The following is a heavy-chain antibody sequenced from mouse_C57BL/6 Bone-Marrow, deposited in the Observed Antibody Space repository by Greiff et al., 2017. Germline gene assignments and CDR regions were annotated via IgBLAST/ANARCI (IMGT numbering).Heavy chain of an antibody. CDR2: ISSGGGYT. CDR3: ARHDGYFWYFDV. J-gene: IGHJ1*03. CDR1: GFTFSSYG. D-gene: IGHD2-3*01. Sequence: VQLKESGGDLVKPGGSLKLSCAASGFTFSSYGMSWVRQTPDKRLEWVATISSGGGYTYYPDSVKGRFTISRDNAKNTLYLQMSSLKSEDTSMYYCARHDGYFWYFDVWGTGTTVTVSS. V-gene: IGHV5-6*01.